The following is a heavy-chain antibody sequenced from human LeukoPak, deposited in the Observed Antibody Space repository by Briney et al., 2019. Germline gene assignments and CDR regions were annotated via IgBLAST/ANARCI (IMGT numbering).Heavy chain of an antibody. CDR3: AKGGDIVVVPNYFGMDV. V-gene: IGHV3-23*01. CDR1: GFIFKDYA. J-gene: IGHJ6*02. Sequence: GGPLRLSCAASGFIFKDYAMNWVRQAPGKGLEFVSSVSGTGGTTYYADSVKGRLTISRDNSMDTLYLQMNSLRAEDTAVYSCAKGGDIVVVPNYFGMDVWGQGTTVTVSS. CDR2: VSGTGGTT. D-gene: IGHD2-2*01.